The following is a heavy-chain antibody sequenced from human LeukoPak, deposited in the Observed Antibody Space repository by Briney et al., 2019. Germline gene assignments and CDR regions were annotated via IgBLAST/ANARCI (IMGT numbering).Heavy chain of an antibody. CDR1: GFSFSTYD. J-gene: IGHJ4*02. D-gene: IGHD4-17*01. CDR2: ISGSGGTT. V-gene: IGHV3-23*01. CDR3: AKPGAGADYGDRFDY. Sequence: GGSLRLSCAASGFSFSTYDMTWVRQAPGKGLEWVATISGSGGTTYYADSVKGRFTISRDNSKNTLYLQMNSLRADDTALYYCAKPGAGADYGDRFDYWGQGTLVTVSS.